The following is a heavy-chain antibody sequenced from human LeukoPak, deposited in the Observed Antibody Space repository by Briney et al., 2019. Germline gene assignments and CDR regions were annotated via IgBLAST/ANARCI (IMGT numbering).Heavy chain of an antibody. CDR3: ARDAGGAWPFDY. J-gene: IGHJ4*02. Sequence: GGSLRLSCAASGFAFSNTGMTWVRQAPGRGLEWVSTISPAGKGTHYADSVKGRFTISRDNSKNTLSLEMNSLRADDTATYYCARDAGGAWPFDYWGQGTRVSVST. CDR2: ISPAGKGT. D-gene: IGHD4-17*01. CDR1: GFAFSNTG. V-gene: IGHV3-23*01.